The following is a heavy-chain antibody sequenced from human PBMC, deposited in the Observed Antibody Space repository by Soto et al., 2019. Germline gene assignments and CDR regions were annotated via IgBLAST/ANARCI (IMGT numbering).Heavy chain of an antibody. D-gene: IGHD6-6*01. V-gene: IGHV4-34*01. CDR1: GVTFSGYY. Sequence: PSETLSLTCAVYGVTFSGYYWSWIRQPPGKGLEWIGEINHSGSTNYNPSLKSRVTISVDTSRNQFSLKLSSVTAADTAVYYCASRSSSSSPYGMDVWGQGTTVTVSS. CDR2: INHSGST. J-gene: IGHJ6*02. CDR3: ASRSSSSSPYGMDV.